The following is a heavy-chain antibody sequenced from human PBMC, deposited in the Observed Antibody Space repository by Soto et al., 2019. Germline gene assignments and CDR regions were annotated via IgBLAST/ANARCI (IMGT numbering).Heavy chain of an antibody. V-gene: IGHV3-23*01. CDR1: GFTFSSYA. Sequence: EVQLLESGGGLVQPGGSLRLSCAASGFTFSSYAMSWVRQAPGKGLEWVSAISGSGGSTYYADSVKGRFTISRDNSKNTLYLQMNSLRAEDTAVYYCASRRELLWFGELGYYWGQGTLVTVSS. CDR3: ASRRELLWFGELGYY. J-gene: IGHJ4*02. D-gene: IGHD3-10*01. CDR2: ISGSGGST.